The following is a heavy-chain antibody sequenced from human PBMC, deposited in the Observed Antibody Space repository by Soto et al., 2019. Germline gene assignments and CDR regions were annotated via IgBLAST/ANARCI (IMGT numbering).Heavy chain of an antibody. D-gene: IGHD3-16*02. CDR3: AKDRLMITFGGVIVD. J-gene: IGHJ4*02. V-gene: IGHV3-9*01. Sequence: EVQLVESGGGLVQPGRSLRLSCAASGFTFDDYAMHWVRQAQGKGLEWFSGISWNSGSIGYEDSVKVRFTISRDNAKNSQYLQMNSLRAEDTALYYCAKDRLMITFGGVIVDWGQVTLVTVSS. CDR1: GFTFDDYA. CDR2: ISWNSGSI.